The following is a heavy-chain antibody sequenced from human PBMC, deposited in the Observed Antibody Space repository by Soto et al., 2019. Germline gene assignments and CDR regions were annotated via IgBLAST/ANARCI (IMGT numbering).Heavy chain of an antibody. CDR2: MSHIGSV. J-gene: IGHJ4*02. V-gene: IGHV4-4*02. Sequence: QVLLQESGPGLVQPSGTLSLSCVVSGVSIGSNYYWGWVRQPPGKGLEWLGEMSHIGSVNYKPSLKSRVTISMDKSQNQFSLKLDSMTAADTAVYYCARSLGWYAVDYWGQGTLVIVSS. D-gene: IGHD6-19*01. CDR3: ARSLGWYAVDY. CDR1: GVSIGSNYY.